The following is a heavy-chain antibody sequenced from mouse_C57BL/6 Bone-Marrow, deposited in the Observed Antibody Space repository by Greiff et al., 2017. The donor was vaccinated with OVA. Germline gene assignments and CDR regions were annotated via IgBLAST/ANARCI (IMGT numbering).Heavy chain of an antibody. V-gene: IGHV3-8*01. Sequence: EVQLQESGPGLAKPSQTLSLTCSVTGYSITSDYWNWIRKFPGNKLEYMGYISYSGSTYYNPSLKSRISITRDTSKNQYYLQLNSVTTEDTATYYCARSPYYYGSSYPAWFAYWGQGTLVTVSA. CDR3: ARSPYYYGSSYPAWFAY. J-gene: IGHJ3*01. CDR1: GYSITSDY. CDR2: ISYSGST. D-gene: IGHD1-1*01.